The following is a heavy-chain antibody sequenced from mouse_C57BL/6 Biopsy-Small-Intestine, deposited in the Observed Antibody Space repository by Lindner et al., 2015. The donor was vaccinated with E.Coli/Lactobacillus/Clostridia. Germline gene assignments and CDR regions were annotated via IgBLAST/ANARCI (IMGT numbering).Heavy chain of an antibody. CDR2: IYPGDGDT. D-gene: IGHD2-4*01. CDR1: GYAFDRSW. V-gene: IGHV1-82*01. CDR3: ARRPSDFDYDGWFVY. J-gene: IGHJ3*01. Sequence: VQLQESGPELVKPGASVKISCKASGYAFDRSWLNWVRQRPGKGLEWIGRIYPGDGDTNYSDNFKDKATLTADTSSSIVYMQLSSLTSEDSAVYFCARRPSDFDYDGWFVYWGQGTLVTVSA.